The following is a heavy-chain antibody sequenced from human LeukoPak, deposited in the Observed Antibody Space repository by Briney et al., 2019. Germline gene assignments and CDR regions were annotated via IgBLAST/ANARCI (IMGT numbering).Heavy chain of an antibody. D-gene: IGHD3-22*01. V-gene: IGHV3-23*01. CDR2: ISGSGDNT. Sequence: GGSLRLFCATSGFTFSSYAMSWVRQAPGKGLEWVSGISGSGDNTYYADSVKGRFTISRDNSKNTLYVQVNSLGTEDTAAYYCAKGSYYDSSGSFYFDYWGQGTLVTVSS. J-gene: IGHJ4*02. CDR3: AKGSYYDSSGSFYFDY. CDR1: GFTFSSYA.